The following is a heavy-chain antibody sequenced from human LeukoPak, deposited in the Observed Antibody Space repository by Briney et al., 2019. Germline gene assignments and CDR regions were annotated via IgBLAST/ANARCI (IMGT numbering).Heavy chain of an antibody. CDR3: ARDGLPYYYDSSGYYGY. D-gene: IGHD3-22*01. V-gene: IGHV1-69*04. J-gene: IGHJ4*02. CDR2: IIPIFGIA. CDR1: GGTFSSYA. Sequence: ASVKVSCKASGGTFSSYAISWVRQAPGQGLEWMGRIIPIFGIANCAQKFQGRVTITADKSTSTAYMELSSLRSEDTAVYYCARDGLPYYYDSSGYYGYWGQGTLVTVSS.